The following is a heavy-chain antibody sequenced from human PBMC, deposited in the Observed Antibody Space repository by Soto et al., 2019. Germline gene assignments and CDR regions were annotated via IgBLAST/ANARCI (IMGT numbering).Heavy chain of an antibody. CDR1: GFTFSTDG. J-gene: IGHJ4*02. CDR2: ISHDGSNI. Sequence: QVQLVESGGGVVQPGRSLRLSCAASGFTFSTDGMHWVRQAPGKGLEWVAFISHDGSNIYYADSVKGRFTISRDNSKNTLYLQMNSLRAEDTAVYYCAKEGFLPWGYHGGSYFDYWGQGTLVTVSS. D-gene: IGHD3-16*01. CDR3: AKEGFLPWGYHGGSYFDY. V-gene: IGHV3-30*18.